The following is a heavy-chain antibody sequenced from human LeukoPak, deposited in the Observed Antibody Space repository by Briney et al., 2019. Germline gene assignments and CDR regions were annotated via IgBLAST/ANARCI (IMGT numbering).Heavy chain of an antibody. CDR1: GYSISSGYY. CDR2: IYHSGST. CDR3: ARESVNSGYLDY. D-gene: IGHD1-26*01. J-gene: IGHJ4*02. Sequence: SETLSLTCTVSGYSISSGYYWGWIRQPPGKGLEWIGGIYHSGSTYYNPSLKSRVTISVDTSKNQFSLKLSSVTAADTAVYYCARESVNSGYLDYWGQGTLVTVSS. V-gene: IGHV4-38-2*02.